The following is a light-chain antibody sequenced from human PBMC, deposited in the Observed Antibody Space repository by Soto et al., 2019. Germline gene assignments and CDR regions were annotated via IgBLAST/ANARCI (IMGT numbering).Light chain of an antibody. CDR3: QQFGGSPPSWT. Sequence: SVLTQSPGTLSLSPGERATLSCRASQSVSSNSLAWYQQKPGQAPRLLIYGASSRATGTPDRFSGSGSGTDFTLTISRLEPEDFAVYYCQQFGGSPPSWTFGQGTKVEI. J-gene: IGKJ1*01. CDR1: QSVSSNS. V-gene: IGKV3-20*01. CDR2: GAS.